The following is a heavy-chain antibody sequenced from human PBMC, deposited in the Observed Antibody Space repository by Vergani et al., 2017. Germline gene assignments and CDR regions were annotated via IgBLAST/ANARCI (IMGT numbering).Heavy chain of an antibody. CDR2: ISGSGGST. V-gene: IGHV3-23*01. D-gene: IGHD3-9*01. CDR1: GFTFSSYA. J-gene: IGHJ4*02. Sequence: EVQLLESGGGLVQPGGSLRLSCAASGFTFSSYAMSWVRQAPGKGLEWVSAISGSGGSTYYADSVKGRFTISRDNSKNTLYLQMNSLRAEDTAVYYCAKGTLRYFDGLLAVDYWGQGTLVTVSS. CDR3: AKGTLRYFDGLLAVDY.